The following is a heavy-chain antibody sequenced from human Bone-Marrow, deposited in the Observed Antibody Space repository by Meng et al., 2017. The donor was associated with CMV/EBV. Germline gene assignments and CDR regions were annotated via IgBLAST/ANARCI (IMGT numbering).Heavy chain of an antibody. CDR1: GYTFTGHY. CDR2: ISAYNGNT. J-gene: IGHJ4*02. V-gene: IGHV1-18*04. Sequence: ASVKVSCKVSGYTFTGHYIHWVRQVPGQGLDWMGWISAYNGNTNYAQKLQGRVTMTTDTSTSTAYMELRSLRSDVTAVYYRARGPVAVAGIVDYWGQGTLVTVSS. D-gene: IGHD6-19*01. CDR3: ARGPVAVAGIVDY.